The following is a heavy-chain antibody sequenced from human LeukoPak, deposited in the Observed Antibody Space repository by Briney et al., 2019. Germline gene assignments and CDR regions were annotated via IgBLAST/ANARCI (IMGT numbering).Heavy chain of an antibody. CDR1: GFTFSSYA. Sequence: GGSLTLYCSASGFTFSSYAMIGLRQAPGKGLECVSAISDSGGSTYYADSEKGRFTISRDNCKNTLYLQMNSLRAEDRAVYYCAKDRPFFEYWGQGTLVTVSS. J-gene: IGHJ4*02. CDR3: AKDRPFFEY. V-gene: IGHV3-23*01. CDR2: ISDSGGST.